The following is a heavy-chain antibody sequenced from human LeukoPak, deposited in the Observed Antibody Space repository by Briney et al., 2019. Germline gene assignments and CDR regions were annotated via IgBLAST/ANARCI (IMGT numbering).Heavy chain of an antibody. CDR3: ARGSKGWYSDFWSVYYAFAY. CDR1: AFIFSGHW. D-gene: IGHD3-3*01. Sequence: AGGSLRLSCEGSAFIFSGHWMNWVRQTPGKGLEWVASIKEDGSERQYVDSVKGRFSISRDDTKGSLFLQLNSLRAEDTAVYYCARGSKGWYSDFWSVYYAFAYWGKGTWSPSPQ. V-gene: IGHV3-7*03. J-gene: IGHJ4*02. CDR2: IKEDGSER.